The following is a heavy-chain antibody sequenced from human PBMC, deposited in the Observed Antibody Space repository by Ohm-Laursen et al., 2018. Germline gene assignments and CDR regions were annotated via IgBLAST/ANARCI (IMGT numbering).Heavy chain of an antibody. J-gene: IGHJ4*02. Sequence: SLRLSCSASGFTFNTYWMSWVRQAPGKGLEWVANIKQDGTEKHYVDSVKGRFTISKDNGRNSLYLQMNNLRAEDTAVYYCATGGSSIHPPTWGQGALVTVSS. CDR3: ATGGSSIHPPT. CDR1: GFTFNTYW. CDR2: IKQDGTEK. V-gene: IGHV3-7*01. D-gene: IGHD3-3*02.